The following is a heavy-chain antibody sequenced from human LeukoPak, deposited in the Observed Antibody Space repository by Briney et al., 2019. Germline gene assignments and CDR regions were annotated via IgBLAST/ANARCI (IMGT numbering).Heavy chain of an antibody. CDR2: ISSSGSTI. Sequence: PGGSLRLSCAASGFTFSSYWMSWVRQAPGKGLEWVSYISSSGSTIYYADSVKGRFTISRDNAKNSLYLQMNSLRAEDTAVYYCARSGNILTGFDYWGQGTLVTVSS. D-gene: IGHD3-9*01. V-gene: IGHV3-48*04. J-gene: IGHJ4*02. CDR1: GFTFSSYW. CDR3: ARSGNILTGFDY.